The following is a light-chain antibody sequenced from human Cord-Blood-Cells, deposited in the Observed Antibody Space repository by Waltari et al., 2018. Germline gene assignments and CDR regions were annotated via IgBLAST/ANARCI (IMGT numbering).Light chain of an antibody. V-gene: IGKV1-39*01. Sequence: DIQMTQSPSSLSASVGDRVTITCRASQSISSYLNWYQQKQGKAPKLLIYAASSLQSGVPSRFSGSGSGTDFTLTISSLQPEDFAVYYCQQRSNWPRGTFGQGTRLEIK. CDR1: QSISSY. J-gene: IGKJ5*01. CDR3: QQRSNWPRGT. CDR2: AAS.